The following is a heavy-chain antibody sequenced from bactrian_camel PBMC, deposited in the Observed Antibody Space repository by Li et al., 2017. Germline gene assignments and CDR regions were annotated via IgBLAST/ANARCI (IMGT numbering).Heavy chain of an antibody. CDR3: AADLTGWGTYCSGGYCPFGY. Sequence: HVQLVESGGGSVQAGGSLRLSCAASGYRYSRGCMAWFRQRPGKEREGVASIWTGGGRTYYADFVKGRFTISQDNAKNTLYLQMNSLKPEDTAVYYCAADLTGWGTYCSGGYCPFGYWGQGTQVTVS. D-gene: IGHD2*01. V-gene: IGHV3S1*01. J-gene: IGHJ6*01. CDR1: GYRYSRGC. CDR2: IWTGGGRT.